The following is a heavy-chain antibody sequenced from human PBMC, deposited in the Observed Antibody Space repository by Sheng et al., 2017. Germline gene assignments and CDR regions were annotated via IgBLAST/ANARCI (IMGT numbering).Heavy chain of an antibody. Sequence: QVQLVESGGGVVQPGGSLRLSCAASGFTFSSYGMHWVRQAPGKGLEWVAFIRYDGSNKYYADSVKGRFTISRDNSKNTLYLQMNSLRAEDTAVYYCAKTPLDRLHLGELSFAWGQGTLVTVSS. V-gene: IGHV3-30*02. D-gene: IGHD3-16*02. CDR2: IRYDGSNK. CDR3: AKTPLDRLHLGELSFA. J-gene: IGHJ4*02. CDR1: GFTFSSYG.